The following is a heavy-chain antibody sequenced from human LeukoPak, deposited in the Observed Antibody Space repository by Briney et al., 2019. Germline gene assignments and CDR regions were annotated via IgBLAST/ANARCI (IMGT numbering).Heavy chain of an antibody. J-gene: IGHJ4*02. CDR3: AREESPPFPDILTGYPDY. Sequence: GGSLRLSCAASGFTFSSYAMHWVRQAPGKGLEWVAVISYDGSNKYYADSVKGRFTISRDNSKNTLYLQVNSLRAEDTAVYYCAREESPPFPDILTGYPDYWGQGTLVTVSS. V-gene: IGHV3-30*04. CDR1: GFTFSSYA. D-gene: IGHD3-9*01. CDR2: ISYDGSNK.